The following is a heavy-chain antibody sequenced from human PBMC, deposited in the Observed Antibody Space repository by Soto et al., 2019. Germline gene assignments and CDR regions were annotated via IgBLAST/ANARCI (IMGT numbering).Heavy chain of an antibody. CDR3: ARDRWFGELTPVS. V-gene: IGHV1-18*01. J-gene: IGHJ5*02. CDR1: GYTLTSYG. CDR2: ISAYNGNT. D-gene: IGHD3-10*01. Sequence: QVQLVQSGAEVKKPGAAVKVSCKASGYTLTSYGIRWVRQAPGQGLAWMGWISAYNGNTNYAQKLQGRVTMTTDTSTSTAYMELRSMRSDDTAVYYCARDRWFGELTPVSWGQGTLVTVSS.